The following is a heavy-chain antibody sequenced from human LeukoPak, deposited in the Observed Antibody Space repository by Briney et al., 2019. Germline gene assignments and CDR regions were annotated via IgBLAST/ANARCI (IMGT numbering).Heavy chain of an antibody. D-gene: IGHD2-15*01. Sequence: LSLTCAVYGGSFSGYYWSWVRQAPGKGLEWVAVIWYDGSNKYYADSVKGRFTISRDNSKNTLYLQMNSLRAEDTAVYYCAREGCTGGSCYSPGDWFDPWGQGTLVTVSS. CDR1: GGSFSGYY. V-gene: IGHV3-33*08. CDR2: IWYDGSNK. J-gene: IGHJ5*02. CDR3: AREGCTGGSCYSPGDWFDP.